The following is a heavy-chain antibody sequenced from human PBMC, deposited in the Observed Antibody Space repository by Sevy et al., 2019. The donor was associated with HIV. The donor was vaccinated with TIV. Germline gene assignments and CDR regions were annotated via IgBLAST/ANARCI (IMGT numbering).Heavy chain of an antibody. D-gene: IGHD3-3*01. Sequence: SETLSLTCTVSGGSISRNSHYWGWNRQPPGKGLEWIGSIYYSGSTYYNPSLKSRVTISGDTSKNQFSLKLSSVTAADTAVYYCATHALSITIFGVVTRNWFDPWGQGTLVTVSS. CDR1: GGSISRNSHY. V-gene: IGHV4-39*01. CDR3: ATHALSITIFGVVTRNWFDP. J-gene: IGHJ5*02. CDR2: IYYSGST.